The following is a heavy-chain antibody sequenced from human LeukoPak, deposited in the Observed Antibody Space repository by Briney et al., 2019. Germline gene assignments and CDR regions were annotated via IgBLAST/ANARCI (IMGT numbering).Heavy chain of an antibody. J-gene: IGHJ4*02. CDR1: GGSISSYY. CDR3: ARHMGGYSSSWYDY. V-gene: IGHV4-59*08. Sequence: SETLSLTCTVSGGSISSYYWSWIRQPPGKGLEWIGHIYYSGSTNYNPSLKSRVTISVDTSKNQFSLKLSSVTAADTAVYYCARHMGGYSSSWYDYWGQGTLVTVSS. CDR2: IYYSGST. D-gene: IGHD6-13*01.